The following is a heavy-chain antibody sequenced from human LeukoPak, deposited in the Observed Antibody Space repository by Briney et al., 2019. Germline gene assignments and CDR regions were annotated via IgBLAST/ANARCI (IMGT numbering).Heavy chain of an antibody. Sequence: ASVKVSCKASGYTFTIYYMHWVRQAPGQGLEWMGIISPSDSATSYAQKFQGRVTMTSDTSTSTFYMEMSSLTSEDTAVYYCARDNNTSSLADPWGQGTLVTVSA. CDR1: GYTFTIYY. V-gene: IGHV1-46*01. D-gene: IGHD2/OR15-2a*01. J-gene: IGHJ5*02. CDR3: ARDNNTSSLADP. CDR2: ISPSDSAT.